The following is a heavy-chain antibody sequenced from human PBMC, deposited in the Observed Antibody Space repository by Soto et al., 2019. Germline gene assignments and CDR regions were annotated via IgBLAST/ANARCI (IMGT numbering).Heavy chain of an antibody. J-gene: IGHJ6*02. Sequence: GGSLRLSCAASGFTFSNAWMSWVRQAPGKGLEWVGRIKSKTDGGTTDYAAPVKGRFTISRDDSKNTLYLQMNSLKTEDTAVYYCTXEKVVYAIRFYYYGMDVWGQGTTVTVSS. CDR3: TXEKVVYAIRFYYYGMDV. CDR2: IKSKTDGGTT. V-gene: IGHV3-15*01. CDR1: GFTFSNAW. D-gene: IGHD2-8*02.